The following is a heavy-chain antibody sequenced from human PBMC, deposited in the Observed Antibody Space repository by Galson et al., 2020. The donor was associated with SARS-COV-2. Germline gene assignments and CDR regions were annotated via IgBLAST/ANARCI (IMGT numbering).Heavy chain of an antibody. Sequence: ASETLSLTCTVSGGSISSGGYYWSWIRQHPGKGLEWIGYIYYSGSTYYNPSLKSRVTISVDTSKNQFSLKLSSVTAADTAVYYCARDYYDSSGYYATPYWYFDLWGRGTLVTVSS. D-gene: IGHD3-22*01. CDR2: IYYSGST. CDR1: GGSISSGGYY. J-gene: IGHJ2*01. V-gene: IGHV4-31*03. CDR3: ARDYYDSSGYYATPYWYFDL.